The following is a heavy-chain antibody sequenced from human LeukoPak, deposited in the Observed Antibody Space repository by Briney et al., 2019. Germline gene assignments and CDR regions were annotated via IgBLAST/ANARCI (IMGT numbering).Heavy chain of an antibody. CDR3: ARDQQPVRYYYYGMDV. Sequence: ASVKVSCKASGYTFTSYGISWVRQAPGQGLEWMGWISAYNGNTNYAQKLQGRVTMTTDTSTSTAYMELRSLRSDDTAVYYCARDQQPVRYYYYGMDVWGQGTTVTVSS. D-gene: IGHD6-13*01. CDR2: ISAYNGNT. J-gene: IGHJ6*02. V-gene: IGHV1-18*01. CDR1: GYTFTSYG.